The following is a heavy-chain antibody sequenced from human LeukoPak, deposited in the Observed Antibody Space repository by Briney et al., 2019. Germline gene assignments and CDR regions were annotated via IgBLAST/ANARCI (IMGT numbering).Heavy chain of an antibody. Sequence: GGSLRLSCAASEFTFSNYWMSWVRQAPGKGLEWVSYISSSSSTIYYADSVKGRFTSSRDNAKNSLYLQMNSLRAEDTAVYYCARDTRTTIFGVTFNWFDPWGQGTQVTVSS. J-gene: IGHJ5*02. CDR2: ISSSSSTI. V-gene: IGHV3-48*01. D-gene: IGHD3-3*01. CDR3: ARDTRTTIFGVTFNWFDP. CDR1: EFTFSNYW.